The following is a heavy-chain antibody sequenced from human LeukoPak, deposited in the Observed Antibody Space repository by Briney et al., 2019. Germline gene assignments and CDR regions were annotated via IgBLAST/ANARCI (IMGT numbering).Heavy chain of an antibody. CDR3: ASRGSGSYYKPSYGMDV. J-gene: IGHJ6*02. CDR1: GGSISSYY. V-gene: IGHV4-34*01. D-gene: IGHD3-10*01. CDR2: INHSGST. Sequence: PSETLSLTCTVSGGSISSYYWSWIRQPPGKGLEWIGEINHSGSTNYNPSLKSRVTISVDTSKNQFSLKLSSVTAADTAVYYCASRGSGSYYKPSYGMDVWGQGTTVTVSS.